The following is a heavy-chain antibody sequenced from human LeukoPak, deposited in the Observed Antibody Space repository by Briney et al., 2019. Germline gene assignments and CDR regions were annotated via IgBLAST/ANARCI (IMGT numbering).Heavy chain of an antibody. CDR3: ASGVEMATIKN. CDR2: IIPVVGAA. V-gene: IGHV1-69*05. CDR1: GGTFSSYA. Sequence: ASVKVSCEASGGTFSSYAISWVRQAPGQGLEWVCGIIPVVGAANYAQNVQGGVTITTDESTSTRYMQLSSLREEDTAVYYCASGVEMATIKNWGKGTLVTVSS. J-gene: IGHJ4*02. D-gene: IGHD5-24*01.